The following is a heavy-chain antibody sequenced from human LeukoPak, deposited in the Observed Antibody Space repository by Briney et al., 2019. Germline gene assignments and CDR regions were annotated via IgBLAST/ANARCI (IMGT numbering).Heavy chain of an antibody. Sequence: GGSLRLSCAASGFTVSSNYMSWVRQAPGKGLEWVSVIYSGGSTYYADSVKGRFTISRDNSKNTLYLQMNSLRAEDTAVYYCAKTGGYYYDHREWFDPWGQGTLVTVSS. CDR1: GFTVSSNY. J-gene: IGHJ5*02. V-gene: IGHV3-66*01. CDR2: IYSGGST. CDR3: AKTGGYYYDHREWFDP. D-gene: IGHD3-22*01.